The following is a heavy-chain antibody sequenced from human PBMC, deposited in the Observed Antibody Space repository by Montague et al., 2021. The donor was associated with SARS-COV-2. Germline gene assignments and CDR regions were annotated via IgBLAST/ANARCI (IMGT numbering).Heavy chain of an antibody. CDR2: IYYSGST. J-gene: IGHJ2*01. CDR3: ARLRSSSNWYFDL. CDR1: GGSISSGGYY. Sequence: TRSLTCTVSGGSISSGGYYRSWIRQHPGKGLEWIGYIYYSGSTYYNPSLKSRVTISVDTSKNQFSLKLSSVTAADTAVYYCARLRSSSNWYFDLWGRGTLVTVSS. D-gene: IGHD6-6*01. V-gene: IGHV4-31*03.